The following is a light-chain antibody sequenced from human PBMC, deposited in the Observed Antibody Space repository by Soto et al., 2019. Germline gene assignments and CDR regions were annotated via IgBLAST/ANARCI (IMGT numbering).Light chain of an antibody. Sequence: DIQMTQSPSSLSASVGDRVTITCRASQRISSYLNWYQQKPGKAPKLLIYGASSLQSGVPPRFSGSGSGTDFTLTISSLQPEDFATYYCQQSYGIPLTFGGGIKVEIK. CDR3: QQSYGIPLT. CDR2: GAS. V-gene: IGKV1-39*01. CDR1: QRISSY. J-gene: IGKJ4*01.